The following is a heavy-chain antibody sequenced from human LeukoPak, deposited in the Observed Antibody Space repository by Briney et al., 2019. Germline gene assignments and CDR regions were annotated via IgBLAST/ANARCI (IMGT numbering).Heavy chain of an antibody. Sequence: TLSLTCTVSGGSISSGGYYWSWIRQHPGKGLEWIGYIYYSGSTYYNPSLKSRVTISVDTSKNQFSLKLSSVTAADTAVYYCARDRLGSGSYYNDWGQGTLVTVSS. V-gene: IGHV4-31*03. CDR3: ARDRLGSGSYYND. D-gene: IGHD3-10*01. CDR2: IYYSGST. J-gene: IGHJ4*02. CDR1: GGSISSGGYY.